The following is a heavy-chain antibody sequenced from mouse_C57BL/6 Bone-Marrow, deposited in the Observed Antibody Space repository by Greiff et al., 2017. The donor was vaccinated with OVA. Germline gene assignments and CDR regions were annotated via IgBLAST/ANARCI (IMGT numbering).Heavy chain of an antibody. CDR1: GYTFTEYT. CDR2: FYPGSGSI. CDR3: ARHEGDDGYFRRFAY. J-gene: IGHJ3*01. D-gene: IGHD2-3*01. V-gene: IGHV1-62-2*01. Sequence: QVHVKQSGAELVKPGASVKLSCKASGYTFTEYTIHWVKQRSGQGLEWIGWFYPGSGSIKYNEKFKDKATLTADKSSSTVYMELSRLTSEDSAVYFCARHEGDDGYFRRFAYWGQGTLVTVSA.